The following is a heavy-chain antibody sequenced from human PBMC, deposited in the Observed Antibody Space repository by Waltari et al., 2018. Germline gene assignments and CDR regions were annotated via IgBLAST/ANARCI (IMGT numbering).Heavy chain of an antibody. CDR1: GFTFSTYW. CDR2: LNEDGSSK. V-gene: IGHV3-7*01. Sequence: VQLVESGGGLVRPGGSLRLSCSASGFTFSTYWMTWFRQAPGKGLEWVASLNEDGSSKYYLDSVKGRFTISRDNARNSLYLQMNGLGAEDTAVYYCSRDRIWFRETQDYWGQGTLVTVSS. CDR3: SRDRIWFRETQDY. J-gene: IGHJ4*02. D-gene: IGHD3-10*01.